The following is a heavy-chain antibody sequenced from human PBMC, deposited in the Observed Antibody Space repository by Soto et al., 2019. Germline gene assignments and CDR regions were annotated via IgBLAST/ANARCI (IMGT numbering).Heavy chain of an antibody. CDR2: ISYDGSNK. D-gene: IGHD3-3*01. CDR3: AKDDSVTIFGVVIMYYYYGRDV. CDR1: GFTFSSYG. Sequence: HPGGSLRLSCAASGFTFSSYGMHWVRQAPGKGLEWVAVISYDGSNKYYADSVKGRFTISRDNSKNTLYLQMNSLRAEDTAVYYCAKDDSVTIFGVVIMYYYYGRDVWGQRTIVTDS. V-gene: IGHV3-30*18. J-gene: IGHJ6*02.